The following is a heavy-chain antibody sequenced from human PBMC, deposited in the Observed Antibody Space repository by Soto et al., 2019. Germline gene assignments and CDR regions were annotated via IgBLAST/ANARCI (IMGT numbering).Heavy chain of an antibody. J-gene: IGHJ4*02. CDR1: GFTFSDYA. Sequence: VQLVESGGGVVQPGRSLRLSCAASGFTFSDYAMHWVRQAPGKGLEWVAVVSHDGRNTHYADSVKGRFTISRDSSKKRVSREMTSLSSEETAVYYGAKGGRQWLVTSDFNYWGQGALVTVSS. D-gene: IGHD6-19*01. CDR3: AKGGRQWLVTSDFNY. V-gene: IGHV3-30*18. CDR2: VSHDGRNT.